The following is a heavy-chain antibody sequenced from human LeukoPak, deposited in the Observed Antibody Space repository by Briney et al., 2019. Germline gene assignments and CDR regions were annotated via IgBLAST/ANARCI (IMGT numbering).Heavy chain of an antibody. V-gene: IGHV3-23*01. D-gene: IGHD6-19*01. CDR3: VREIAVPGKTLDY. Sequence: GGSLRLSCAASGITFSSYVMSWVRQAPGKGLEWVSAISGSGGSTYSADSVKGRFTISRDNAKNTLYLQMNSLRADDTAVYYCVREIAVPGKTLDYWGQGTLVTVSS. CDR1: GITFSSYV. J-gene: IGHJ4*02. CDR2: ISGSGGST.